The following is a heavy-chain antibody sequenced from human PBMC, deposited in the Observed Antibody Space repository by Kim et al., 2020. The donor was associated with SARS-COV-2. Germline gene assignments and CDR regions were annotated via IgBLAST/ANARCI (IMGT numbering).Heavy chain of an antibody. Sequence: SETLSLTCAVYGGSFSGYYWSWIRQPPGKWLEWIGEINHSGSTNYNPSLKSRVTISVDTSKNQFSLKLSSVTAADTAVYYCASLNSIGYCSGGSCYPNY. CDR3: ASLNSIGYCSGGSCYPNY. CDR2: INHSGST. V-gene: IGHV4-34*01. CDR1: GGSFSGYY. D-gene: IGHD2-15*01. J-gene: IGHJ6*01.